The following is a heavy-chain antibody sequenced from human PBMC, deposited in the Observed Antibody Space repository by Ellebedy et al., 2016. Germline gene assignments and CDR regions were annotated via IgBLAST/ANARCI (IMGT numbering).Heavy chain of an antibody. CDR3: ARADYYGSGSYSYGMDV. J-gene: IGHJ6*02. Sequence: SVKVSCXASGGTFSSYAISWVRQAPGQGLEWMGGIIPIFGTANYAQKFQGRVTITADKSTSTAYMELSSLRSEDTAVYYCARADYYGSGSYSYGMDVWGQGTTVTVSS. CDR2: IIPIFGTA. D-gene: IGHD3-10*01. V-gene: IGHV1-69*06. CDR1: GGTFSSYA.